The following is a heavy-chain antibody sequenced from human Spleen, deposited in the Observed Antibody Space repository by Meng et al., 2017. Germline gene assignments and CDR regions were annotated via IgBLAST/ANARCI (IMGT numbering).Heavy chain of an antibody. Sequence: GESLKISCAASGFTFSSYAMSWVRQAPGKGLEWVSAISGSGGSTYYADSVKGRFTISRDNSKNTLYLQMNSLRAEDTAVYYCAKDVVGTTTTYYFDYWGQGTLVTVSS. J-gene: IGHJ4*02. CDR1: GFTFSSYA. CDR2: ISGSGGST. CDR3: AKDVVGTTTTYYFDY. V-gene: IGHV3-23*01. D-gene: IGHD1-26*01.